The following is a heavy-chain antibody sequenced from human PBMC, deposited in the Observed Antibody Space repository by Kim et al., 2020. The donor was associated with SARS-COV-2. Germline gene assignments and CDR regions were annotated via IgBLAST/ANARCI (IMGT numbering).Heavy chain of an antibody. Sequence: GGSLRLSCAASGFSFSDYGMHWVRQAPGKGLEWLAVIWFDGTKKYSGDSVKGRFSISTDNAKNTLYLQVNDLRAEDTAVYYCARDRNGYCSGTTCHMSHFKNWGRGTLVTVSS. D-gene: IGHD2-2*02. CDR3: ARDRNGYCSGTTCHMSHFKN. CDR2: IWFDGTKK. CDR1: GFSFSDYG. V-gene: IGHV3-33*01. J-gene: IGHJ4*02.